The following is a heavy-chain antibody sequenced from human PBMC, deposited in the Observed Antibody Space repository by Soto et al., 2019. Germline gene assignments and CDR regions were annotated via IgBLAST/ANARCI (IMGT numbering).Heavy chain of an antibody. CDR3: ARPSGGIVVVVAAEGGMDV. CDR2: IIPIFGTA. J-gene: IGHJ6*02. CDR1: GGTFSSYA. V-gene: IGHV1-69*05. Sequence: QVQLVQSGAEVKKPGSSVKVSCKASGGTFSSYAISWVRQAPGQGLEWMGGIIPIFGTANYAQKFQGRVTITRDESTSTAYMELGSLRSEDTAVYYCARPSGGIVVVVAAEGGMDVWGQGTTVTVSS. D-gene: IGHD2-15*01.